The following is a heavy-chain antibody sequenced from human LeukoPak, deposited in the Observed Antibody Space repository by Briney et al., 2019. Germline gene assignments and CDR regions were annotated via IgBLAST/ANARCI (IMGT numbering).Heavy chain of an antibody. J-gene: IGHJ4*02. V-gene: IGHV3-7*01. Sequence: GGSLRLSCAASGFTSSSYWMSWVRQAPGKGLEWVANIKQDGSEKYYVDSVKGRFTISRDNAKNSLYLQMNSLRAEDTAVYYCARAYDSSGYLDYWGQGTLVTVSS. CDR1: GFTSSSYW. CDR2: IKQDGSEK. D-gene: IGHD3-22*01. CDR3: ARAYDSSGYLDY.